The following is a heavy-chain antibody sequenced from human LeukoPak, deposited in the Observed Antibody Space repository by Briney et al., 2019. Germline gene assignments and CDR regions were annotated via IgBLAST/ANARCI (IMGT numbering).Heavy chain of an antibody. CDR3: ARDGHYDILTGYFQD. V-gene: IGHV3-11*01. CDR2: ITSSSSTI. Sequence: GGSLRLSCAASGFTFSDYYMSWIRQAPGKGLEWVSYITSSSSTIYYADSVKGRFTISRDNAKNSLYLQMNSLRAEDTVVYYCARDGHYDILTGYFQDWGQGTLVTVSS. J-gene: IGHJ1*01. D-gene: IGHD3-9*01. CDR1: GFTFSDYY.